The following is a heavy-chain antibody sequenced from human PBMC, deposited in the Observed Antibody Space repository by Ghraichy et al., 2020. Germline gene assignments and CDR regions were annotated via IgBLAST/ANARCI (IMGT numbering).Heavy chain of an antibody. Sequence: WGSLRLSCAVSGFTVNSNYMSWVRQAPGKGLERIAVIYSGDTKRYADFVKGRFTISRDNSKNKVFLQMNSLTGEDTAVYYCARDGVLVRGENFFDYWGQGTPVSVSS. CDR3: ARDGVLVRGENFFDY. V-gene: IGHV3-66*02. CDR1: GFTVNSNY. J-gene: IGHJ4*02. CDR2: IYSGDTK. D-gene: IGHD3-10*01.